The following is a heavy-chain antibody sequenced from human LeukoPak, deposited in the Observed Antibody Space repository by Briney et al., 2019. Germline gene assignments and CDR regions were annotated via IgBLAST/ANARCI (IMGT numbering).Heavy chain of an antibody. CDR1: GFTVSSNY. Sequence: GGSLRLSCAASGFTVSSNYMSWVRQAPGKGLEWVSVIYSGGSTYYADSVKGRFTISRDNSKNMLYLQMNSLRAEDTAVYYCARVLAMVRGVIDYWGQGTLVTVSS. J-gene: IGHJ4*02. V-gene: IGHV3-66*01. D-gene: IGHD3-10*01. CDR2: IYSGGST. CDR3: ARVLAMVRGVIDY.